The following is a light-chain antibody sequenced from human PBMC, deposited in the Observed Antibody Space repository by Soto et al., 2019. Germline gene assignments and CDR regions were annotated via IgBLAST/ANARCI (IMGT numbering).Light chain of an antibody. Sequence: EIVLTQSPGTLSVSPGERATLSCRASQSVSSNNLAWYQQRPGQAPRVVIYGASTRATGIPERFSGSGSGTDFTLTISRLEPEDFAVYYCQQYGRSPFTFGPGTKVEIK. J-gene: IGKJ3*01. CDR3: QQYGRSPFT. CDR1: QSVSSNN. CDR2: GAS. V-gene: IGKV3-20*01.